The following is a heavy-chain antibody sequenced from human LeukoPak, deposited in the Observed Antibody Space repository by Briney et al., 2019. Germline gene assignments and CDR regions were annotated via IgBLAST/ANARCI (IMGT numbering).Heavy chain of an antibody. CDR2: IRYDGSNK. J-gene: IGHJ4*02. Sequence: GGSLRLSCAASGFSFSSYGMHWVRQAPGKGLEWLAFIRYDGSNKYYADSVKGRFTISRDNSKNTLYLQMNSLRAEDTAVYYCAKDPYDSSGYYPGYWGQGTLVTVSS. V-gene: IGHV3-30*02. D-gene: IGHD3-22*01. CDR3: AKDPYDSSGYYPGY. CDR1: GFSFSSYG.